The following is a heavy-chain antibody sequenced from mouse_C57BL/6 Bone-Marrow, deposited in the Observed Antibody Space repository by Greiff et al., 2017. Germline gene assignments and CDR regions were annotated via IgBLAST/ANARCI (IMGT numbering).Heavy chain of an antibody. CDR2: FNPNNGGT. CDR1: GYTFTDYN. D-gene: IGHD1-1*01. J-gene: IGHJ1*03. CDR3: ARSRILRFYFDV. Sequence: VQLQQSGPELVKPGASVKMSCKASGYTFTDYNMHWVKQSHGKSLEWIGYFNPNNGGTSYNQKFKGKVTLTVNKSSSKADMELRSLTSEDSAVYYGARSRILRFYFDVWGTGTTVTVSS. V-gene: IGHV1-22*01.